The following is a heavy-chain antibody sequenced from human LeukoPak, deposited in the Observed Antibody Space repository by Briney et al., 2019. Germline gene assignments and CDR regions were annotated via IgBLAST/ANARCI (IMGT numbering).Heavy chain of an antibody. CDR1: GGTFSSYI. CDR2: IIPILETV. Sequence: GSSVKVSCKASGGTFSSYIFSWVRQAPGQGLEWVGRIIPILETVNFAQKFQGRVTITTDKSTTTVYMELSSLRSEDTAVYYCARGPYSKQDYYMDVWGTGTTVTVSS. J-gene: IGHJ6*03. CDR3: ARGPYSKQDYYMDV. V-gene: IGHV1-69*08. D-gene: IGHD4-11*01.